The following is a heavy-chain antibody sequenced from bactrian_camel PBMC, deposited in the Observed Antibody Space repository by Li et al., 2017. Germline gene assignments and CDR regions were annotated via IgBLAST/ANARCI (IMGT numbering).Heavy chain of an antibody. V-gene: IGHV3S40*01. J-gene: IGHJ4*01. D-gene: IGHD1*01. CDR3: AAADGCLRDSGVLRGIRSRY. Sequence: DVQLVESGGGSVQAGGSLRLSCAASGSTSGSYCMGWFRQAPGKEREGVACIYTGGGRTDYADSVKGRFTISQDDAKKTVYLQMNNLKPEDSAMYYCAAADGCLRDSGVLRGIRSRYWGQGTQVTVS. CDR2: IYTGGGRT. CDR1: GSTSGSYC.